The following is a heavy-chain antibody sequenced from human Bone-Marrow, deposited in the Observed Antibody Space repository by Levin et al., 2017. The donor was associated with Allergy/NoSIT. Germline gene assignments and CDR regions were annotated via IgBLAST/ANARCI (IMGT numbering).Heavy chain of an antibody. Sequence: GESLKISCAASGFIFINNAMHWVRQAPGKGLEWVAVIWSDGSVTHYGDSVKGRFTISRDVSKSTLYLQMNSLRAEDTAVYYCAKSLHYYDSSGYYRASSYTLDVWGQGTTVAVSS. D-gene: IGHD3-22*01. CDR3: AKSLHYYDSSGYYRASSYTLDV. V-gene: IGHV3-33*06. CDR1: GFIFINNA. CDR2: IWSDGSVT. J-gene: IGHJ6*02.